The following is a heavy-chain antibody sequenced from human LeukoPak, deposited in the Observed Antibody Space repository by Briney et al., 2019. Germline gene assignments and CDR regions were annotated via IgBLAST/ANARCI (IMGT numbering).Heavy chain of an antibody. CDR3: ARGRNAIDY. Sequence: SETLSLTCAVYGGSFSGYYWSWIRQPPGKGLEWIGEINHSGSTNYNPSLKSRVTISVDTSKNQFSLKLSSVTAADTAVYYCARGRNAIDYWGQRTLVTVSS. CDR1: GGSFSGYY. CDR2: INHSGST. D-gene: IGHD1-1*01. V-gene: IGHV4-34*01. J-gene: IGHJ4*02.